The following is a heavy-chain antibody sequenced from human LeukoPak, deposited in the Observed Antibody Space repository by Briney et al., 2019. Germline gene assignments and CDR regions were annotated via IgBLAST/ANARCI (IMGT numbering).Heavy chain of an antibody. V-gene: IGHV3-23*01. CDR3: AKERITMVRGIYNYFDY. CDR1: GFTFSSYA. J-gene: IGHJ4*02. D-gene: IGHD3-10*01. Sequence: GGSLRLSCAASGFTFSSYAMSWVRQAPGKGLEWVSVISGSGGNTYYADSVKGRFAISRDNSKNTLYLQMNSLRAEDTAVYYCAKERITMVRGIYNYFDYWGQGTLVTVSS. CDR2: ISGSGGNT.